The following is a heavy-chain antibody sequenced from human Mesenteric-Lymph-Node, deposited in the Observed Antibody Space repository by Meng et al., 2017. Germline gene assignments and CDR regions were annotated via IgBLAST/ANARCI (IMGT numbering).Heavy chain of an antibody. CDR3: AAPMYYDILTGYYRHAFDI. D-gene: IGHD3-9*01. CDR2: INPNSGGT. CDR1: GYTFTGYY. V-gene: IGHV1-2*06. Sequence: ASVKVSCKASGYTFTGYYMHWVRQAPGQGLEWMGRINPNSGGTNYAQKFQGRVTMTRDTSISTAYMELSRLRSDDTAVYYCAAPMYYDILTGYYRHAFDIWGQGTMVTVSS. J-gene: IGHJ3*02.